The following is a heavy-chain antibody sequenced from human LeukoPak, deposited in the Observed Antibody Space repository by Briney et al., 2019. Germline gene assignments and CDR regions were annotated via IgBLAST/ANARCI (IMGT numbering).Heavy chain of an antibody. CDR2: IRFNGTTK. Sequence: GGSLRLSCAASGVNFVNFGMHWVRQAPGKGLEWLAFIRFNGTTKVYGDSVEGRFIIPRDNSKNTLYLQMNGLTLEDTAVYYCALTTRGYWGHGTLVTVSS. D-gene: IGHD1-1*01. CDR1: GVNFVNFG. CDR3: ALTTRGY. V-gene: IGHV3-30*02. J-gene: IGHJ4*01.